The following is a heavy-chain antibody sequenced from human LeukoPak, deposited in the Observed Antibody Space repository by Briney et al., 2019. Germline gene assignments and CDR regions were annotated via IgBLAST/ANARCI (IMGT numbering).Heavy chain of an antibody. D-gene: IGHD3-22*01. CDR2: INPNSGGT. CDR3: ARVSRYYDSSGDFDY. J-gene: IGHJ4*02. V-gene: IGHV1-2*02. CDR1: GYTFTGYY. Sequence: ASVTVSCKASGYTFTGYYMHWVRQAPGQGLEWMGWINPNSGGTNYAQKFQGRVTMTRDTSISKAYMELSRLRSDDTAVYYCARVSRYYDSSGDFDYWRQGTLVNVSS.